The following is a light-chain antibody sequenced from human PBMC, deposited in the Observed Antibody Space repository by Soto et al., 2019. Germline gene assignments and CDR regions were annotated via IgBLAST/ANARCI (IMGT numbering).Light chain of an antibody. CDR3: QQYGSSPLYT. V-gene: IGKV3-20*01. CDR2: GAS. J-gene: IGKJ2*01. CDR1: QSVSSSY. Sequence: EIVLTQSPGTLSLSPGERATLSCRASQSVSSSYLAWYQQKPGQAPRLRVYGASSRATGIPDRFSGSGSGTDFTLTISRLEPEEFAVYYCQQYGSSPLYTLGQGTKLEI.